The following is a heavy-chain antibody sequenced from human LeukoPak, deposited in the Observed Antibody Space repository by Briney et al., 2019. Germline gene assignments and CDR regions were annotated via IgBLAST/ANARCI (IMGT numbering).Heavy chain of an antibody. CDR2: INHSGST. D-gene: IGHD4-17*01. CDR3: ARSMTTVTTGWFDP. V-gene: IGHV4-34*01. J-gene: IGHJ5*02. CDR1: GGSFSGYY. Sequence: PSETLSLTCAVYGGSFSGYYWSWIRQPPGKGLEWIGEINHSGSTNYNPSLKSRVTISEDTSKNQFSLKLSSVTAADTAVYYCARSMTTVTTGWFDPWGQGTLVTVSS.